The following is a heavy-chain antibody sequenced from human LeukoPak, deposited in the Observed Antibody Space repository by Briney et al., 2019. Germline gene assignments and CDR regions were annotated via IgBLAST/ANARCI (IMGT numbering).Heavy chain of an antibody. V-gene: IGHV4-39*07. D-gene: IGHD3-10*01. CDR3: ARHGGWYFAL. CDR2: IHYNGRT. Sequence: SETLSLTCTVSGGSISSSSYYWGWIRQPPGKGLEWIGEIHYNGRTKYHPAFTSRVSISIDTPNNQLSLKLNSLTAADTAVYYCARHGGWYFALWGPGTLVTVSS. CDR1: GGSISSSSYY. J-gene: IGHJ2*01.